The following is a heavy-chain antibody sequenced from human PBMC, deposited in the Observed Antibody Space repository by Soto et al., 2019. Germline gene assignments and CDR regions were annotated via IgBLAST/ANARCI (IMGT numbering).Heavy chain of an antibody. CDR3: ARVGCSGGSCPPDY. D-gene: IGHD2-15*01. V-gene: IGHV3-11*01. CDR1: AFIISDYY. CDR2: ISGSGTTI. J-gene: IGHJ4*02. Sequence: QVQLVESGGGLVKPGGSLRLSCAASAFIISDYYMSWIRQAPGKGLEWVSYISGSGTTIYYADSVKGRFTISRDNAKNSLYLQMSSLRVEDTAVYYCARVGCSGGSCPPDYWGQGTLVTVSS.